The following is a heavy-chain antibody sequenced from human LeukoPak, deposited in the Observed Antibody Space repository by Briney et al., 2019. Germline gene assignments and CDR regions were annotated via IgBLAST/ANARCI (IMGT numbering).Heavy chain of an antibody. J-gene: IGHJ6*02. Sequence: ASVKVSCKASGYTFNSSYMHWVRQAPGQGLEWMGIINPSDDSTRYAQKFQGRVTMTKDTSTNTVYMHLSSLSSDDTAVYYCATDPGEIVPAAKGPRGDYCYGMDVWGQGTTVTVSS. CDR2: INPSDDST. CDR1: GYTFNSSY. CDR3: ATDPGEIVPAAKGPRGDYCYGMDV. V-gene: IGHV1-46*02. D-gene: IGHD2-2*01.